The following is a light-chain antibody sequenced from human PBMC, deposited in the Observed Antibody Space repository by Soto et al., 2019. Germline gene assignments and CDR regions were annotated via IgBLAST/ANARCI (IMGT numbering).Light chain of an antibody. J-gene: IGLJ1*01. V-gene: IGLV2-14*01. CDR1: SSNIGGNS. CDR3: SSYTSSSLYV. Sequence: QSVLTQPPSVSAAPGQKVTISCSGSSSNIGGNSVSWYQQLPGTAPKLMIYAVTDRPSGVSSRFSGSKSGNTASLTISGLQAEDEADYYCSSYTSSSLYVFGTGTKVTVL. CDR2: AVT.